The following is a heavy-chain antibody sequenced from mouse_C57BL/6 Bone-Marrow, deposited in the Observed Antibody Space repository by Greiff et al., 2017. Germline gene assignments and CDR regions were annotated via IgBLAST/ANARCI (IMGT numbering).Heavy chain of an antibody. CDR2: IYPGSGST. CDR3: ANCYPLYYYAMDY. D-gene: IGHD2-12*01. CDR1: GYTFTSYW. J-gene: IGHJ4*01. Sequence: QVQLKQPGAELVKPGASVKMSCKASGYTFTSYWITWVKQRPGQGLAWIGDIYPGSGSTNYNEKFKSKATLTVDTSSSTAYMQLSSLTSEDSAVYYCANCYPLYYYAMDYWGQGTSVTVSS. V-gene: IGHV1-55*01.